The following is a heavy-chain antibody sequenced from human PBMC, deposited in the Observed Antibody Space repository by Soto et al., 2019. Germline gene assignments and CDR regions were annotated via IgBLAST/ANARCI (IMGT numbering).Heavy chain of an antibody. CDR3: ARGPPGIAAAGSYWFDP. CDR2: MNPNSGNT. D-gene: IGHD6-13*01. Sequence: GASVKVSCKASGYTFTSYDINWVRQATGQGLEWMGWMNPNSGNTGYAQKFQGRVTMTRNTSISTAYIELSSLRSEDTAVYYCARGPPGIAAAGSYWFDPRGQGSLVTVSS. V-gene: IGHV1-8*01. CDR1: GYTFTSYD. J-gene: IGHJ5*02.